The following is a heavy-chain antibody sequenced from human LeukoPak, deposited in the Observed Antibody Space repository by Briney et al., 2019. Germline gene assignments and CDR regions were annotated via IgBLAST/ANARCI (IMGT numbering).Heavy chain of an antibody. D-gene: IGHD5-18*01. CDR1: GYTFSNYA. CDR2: ISGSGDNT. Sequence: GGSLRLSCTASGYTFSNYAMSWVRQAPGKGLEWVSSISGSGDNTYYADSVKGRFTISRDNAKNSLYLQMNSLRAEDTAVYYCAREKREAYSYGLDYWGQGTLVTVSS. CDR3: AREKREAYSYGLDY. V-gene: IGHV3-23*01. J-gene: IGHJ4*02.